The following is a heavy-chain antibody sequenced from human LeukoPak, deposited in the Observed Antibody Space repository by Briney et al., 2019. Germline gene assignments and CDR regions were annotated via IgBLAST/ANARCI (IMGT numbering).Heavy chain of an antibody. J-gene: IGHJ4*02. D-gene: IGHD2-2*01. V-gene: IGHV1-69*13. CDR1: AGTFSSYA. CDR3: ARVKRKYQVLKPLHETPSHYFDY. CDR2: IIPIFGTA. Sequence: ASVKVSCKASAGTFSSYAITWVRQAPGQGLEWMGGIIPIFGTAHYAQKFQGRVTITADESTSTAYMEMSSLRSEDTAMYYCARVKRKYQVLKPLHETPSHYFDYWGQGTLVTVSS.